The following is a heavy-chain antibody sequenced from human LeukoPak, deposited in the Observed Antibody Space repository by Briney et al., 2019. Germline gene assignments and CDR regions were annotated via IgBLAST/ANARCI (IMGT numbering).Heavy chain of an antibody. CDR2: IGTAGEI. J-gene: IGHJ6*03. V-gene: IGHV3-13*01. Sequence: GGSLRLSCAASGFTFSSYDIHWVRQATGKGLEWVSGIGTAGEIYYPGSVKGRFTISRDNSKNTLYLQMNSLRAEDTAVYYCAKDAMVRGGDYYYYMDVWGKGTTVTVSS. D-gene: IGHD3-10*01. CDR1: GFTFSSYD. CDR3: AKDAMVRGGDYYYYMDV.